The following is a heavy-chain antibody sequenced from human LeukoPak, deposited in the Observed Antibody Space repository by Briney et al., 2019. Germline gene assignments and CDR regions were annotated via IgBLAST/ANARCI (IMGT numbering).Heavy chain of an antibody. V-gene: IGHV3-21*01. J-gene: IGHJ4*02. CDR2: ISSSSSYI. CDR3: ARDEGYSYGCSDY. Sequence: PGGSLRLSCAASGFTFSSYSMNWVRQAPGKGLEWVSSISSSSSYIYYADSVKGRFTISRDNAKNSLYLQMNSLRAEDTAVYYCARDEGYSYGCSDYWGQGTLVTVSS. CDR1: GFTFSSYS. D-gene: IGHD5-18*01.